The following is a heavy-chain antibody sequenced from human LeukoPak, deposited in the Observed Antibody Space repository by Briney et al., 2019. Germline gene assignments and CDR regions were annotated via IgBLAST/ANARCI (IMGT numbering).Heavy chain of an antibody. D-gene: IGHD5-12*01. CDR2: INPNSGGT. J-gene: IGHJ4*02. CDR3: ARGRASGYDFADFDY. Sequence: GASVKVSCKASGYTFTGYYMHWVRPAPGQGLEWMGWINPNSGGTNYAQKFQGRVTMTRDTSISTAYMELSRLRSDDTAVYYCARGRASGYDFADFDYWGQGTLVTVSS. CDR1: GYTFTGYY. V-gene: IGHV1-2*02.